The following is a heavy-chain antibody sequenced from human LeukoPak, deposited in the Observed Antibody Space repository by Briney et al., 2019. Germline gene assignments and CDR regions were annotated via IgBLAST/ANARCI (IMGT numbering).Heavy chain of an antibody. CDR3: AKDRTTMIVVVIPTFDY. V-gene: IGHV3-23*01. J-gene: IGHJ4*02. Sequence: GGSLRLSCAASGFTFSSYAMSWVRQAPGKGLEWVSAISGSGGSTYYADSVKGRFTISRDNSKNTLYLQMNSLRAEDTAVYYCAKDRTTMIVVVIPTFDYWGQGTLVTVSS. CDR1: GFTFSSYA. CDR2: ISGSGGST. D-gene: IGHD3-22*01.